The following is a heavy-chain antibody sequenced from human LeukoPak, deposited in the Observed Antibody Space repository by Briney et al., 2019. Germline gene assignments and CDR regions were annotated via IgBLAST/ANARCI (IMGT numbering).Heavy chain of an antibody. CDR2: IYYSGST. V-gene: IGHV4-61*01. Sequence: KPSETLSLTCTVSGGSVSSDSYFWTWIRQPPGKGLEWIGYIYYSGSTNYNPSLKSRVPISLDTSKSQISLKLSSVTAADTAVYYCARGQRRLQDYWGQGTLVTVSS. CDR1: GGSVSSDSYF. J-gene: IGHJ4*02. CDR3: ARGQRRLQDY.